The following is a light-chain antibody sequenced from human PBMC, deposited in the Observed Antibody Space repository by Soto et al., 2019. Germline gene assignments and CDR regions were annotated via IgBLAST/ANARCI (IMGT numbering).Light chain of an antibody. V-gene: IGLV1-44*01. J-gene: IGLJ3*02. Sequence: QSVLTQPPSMSGTPGQRVTISCSGSSSNIADNTLNWYQQLPGTAPKLLIYNDNDRPSGVPDRFSGSKSGTSASLAISGLQSEDEADYYCATWDVNLNGRVFDGGTKLTVL. CDR2: NDN. CDR3: ATWDVNLNGRV. CDR1: SSNIADNT.